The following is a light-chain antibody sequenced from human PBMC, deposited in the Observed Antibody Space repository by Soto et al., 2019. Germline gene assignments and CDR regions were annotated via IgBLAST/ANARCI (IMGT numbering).Light chain of an antibody. J-gene: IGKJ1*01. Sequence: EIVMTQSPATLSVSPGERATLSCRASQSVRNNLAWYQQKPGQAPRLLIYGASTRATGIPARFSCSGSGTVFTITLYSLHFEDDPVYYGLQDHKSLWTFGQGTKVEIQ. CDR1: QSVRNN. CDR3: LQDHKSLWT. V-gene: IGKV3-15*01. CDR2: GAS.